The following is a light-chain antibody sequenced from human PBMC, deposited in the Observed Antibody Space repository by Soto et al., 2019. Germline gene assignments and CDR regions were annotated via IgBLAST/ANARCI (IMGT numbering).Light chain of an antibody. Sequence: SPRQTAMSTCGGKNLGTYSVHWSQQKPGQAPVLVVYDGSDRPSGIPERFSGSNSGNTATLTIGRVEAEDEAVYYCQVWDNNGGHNYVFGAGTKVTVL. CDR1: NLGTYS. CDR2: DGS. CDR3: QVWDNNGGHNYV. J-gene: IGLJ1*01. V-gene: IGLV3-21*02.